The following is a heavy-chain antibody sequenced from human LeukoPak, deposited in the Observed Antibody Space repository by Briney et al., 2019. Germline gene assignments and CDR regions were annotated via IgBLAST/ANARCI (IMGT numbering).Heavy chain of an antibody. V-gene: IGHV7-4-1*02. J-gene: IGHJ5*02. D-gene: IGHD5-18*01. CDR1: GYTFTGYY. Sequence: GSVKVSCKASGYTFTGYYMHWVRQAPGQGLEWMGWINTNTGNPTYAQGFTGRLVFSLDTTVSTAYLQISSLKAEDTAVYYCARPILPTGIELWPWGQGALVTVSS. CDR2: INTNTGNP. CDR3: ARPILPTGIELWP.